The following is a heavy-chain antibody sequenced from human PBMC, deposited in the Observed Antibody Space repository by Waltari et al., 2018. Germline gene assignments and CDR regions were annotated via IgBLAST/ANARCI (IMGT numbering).Heavy chain of an antibody. D-gene: IGHD4-17*01. V-gene: IGHV3-21*02. CDR2: VSSRSTFI. Sequence: EVEVVESGGGVVKPGGSLRLSCVASGFAFSDYTMDWGRQAPGKGLEWVSSVSSRSTFIYYADSVDGRFTISRDNAKNSVYLEMNSLRAEDTAIYYCTRERWVPDHWGQGTLVTVSS. CDR1: GFAFSDYT. J-gene: IGHJ4*02. CDR3: TRERWVPDH.